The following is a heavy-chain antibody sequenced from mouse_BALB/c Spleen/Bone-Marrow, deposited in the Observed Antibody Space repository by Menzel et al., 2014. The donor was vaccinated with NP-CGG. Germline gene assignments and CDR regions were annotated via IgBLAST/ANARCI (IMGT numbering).Heavy chain of an antibody. CDR3: ASPSWFAY. V-gene: IGHV3-2*02. CDR1: GYSITSDYA. Sequence: EVKVEESGPGLVKPSQSLSLTCTVTGYSITSDYAWNWIRQFPGNKLEWMGYISYSGSTSYNPSPKSRISITRDTSKNQFFLQLNSVTTEDTATYYCASPSWFAYWGQGTLVTVSA. J-gene: IGHJ3*01. CDR2: ISYSGST.